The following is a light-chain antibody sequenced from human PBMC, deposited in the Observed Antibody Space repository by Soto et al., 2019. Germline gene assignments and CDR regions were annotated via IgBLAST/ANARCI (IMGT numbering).Light chain of an antibody. CDR3: ISYTGSSTSYV. V-gene: IGLV2-14*01. CDR2: GVS. J-gene: IGLJ1*01. Sequence: QSALTQPASVSGSPGQSITISCSGTRSDIGSYSYVAWYQQFPGKTPKILIYGVSNRPSGVSSRFSGSKSGNTASLTISGLQAEDEADYYCISYTGSSTSYVFGSGTKVTVL. CDR1: RSDIGSYSY.